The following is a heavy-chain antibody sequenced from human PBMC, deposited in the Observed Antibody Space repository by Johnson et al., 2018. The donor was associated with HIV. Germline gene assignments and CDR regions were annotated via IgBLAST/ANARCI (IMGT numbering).Heavy chain of an antibody. CDR1: GFTFSSYA. V-gene: IGHV3-30*04. J-gene: IGHJ3*02. CDR3: TAHYRNAFDI. CDR2: ISYDGSNK. Sequence: QVQLVESGGGLVQPGGSLRLSCAASGFTFSSYAMHWVRQAPGKGLEWVAVISYDGSNKYYADSVKGRFIISRDTSKNTLYLQMNSLRAEDTAVYYCTAHYRNAFDIWGQGTMVTVSS. D-gene: IGHD1-26*01.